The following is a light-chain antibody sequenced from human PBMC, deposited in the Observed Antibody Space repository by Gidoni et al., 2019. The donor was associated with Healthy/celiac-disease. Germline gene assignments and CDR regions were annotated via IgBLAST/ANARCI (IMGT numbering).Light chain of an antibody. CDR2: EVS. Sequence: PRQSVTISCTGTSSDVGGYNYVSWYQQHPGKAPKLMIYEVSKRPSGVPDRFSGSKSGNMASLTVSGLQAEDEADYYCSSYAGSNYVFGTGTKVTVL. CDR3: SSYAGSNYV. J-gene: IGLJ1*01. CDR1: SSDVGGYNY. V-gene: IGLV2-8*01.